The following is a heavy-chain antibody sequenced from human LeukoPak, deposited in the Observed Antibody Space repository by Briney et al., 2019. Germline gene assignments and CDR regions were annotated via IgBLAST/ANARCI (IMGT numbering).Heavy chain of an antibody. CDR1: GFSFSSYN. CDR3: AGEYSEIDY. CDR2: ISGSSSAT. D-gene: IGHD3-3*01. J-gene: IGHJ4*02. V-gene: IGHV3-48*02. Sequence: RGSLRLSCAASGFSFSSYNMNWVRQAPGKGLEWVSYISGSSSATDYADSVKGRLTISRDNAKNSLYLQMDSLRDEDTAVYYCAGEYSEIDYWGQGTLVTVCS.